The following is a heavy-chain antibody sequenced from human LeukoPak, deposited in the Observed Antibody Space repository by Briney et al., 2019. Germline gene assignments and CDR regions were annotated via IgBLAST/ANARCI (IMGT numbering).Heavy chain of an antibody. Sequence: PSETLSLTCTVSGYSISSGYYWGWIRQPPGKGLEWIGSIYHSGSTYYNPSLKSRDTISVATFKNQFSLKLSSVTAADTAVYSCARVGAVAGTWYYYYYMDVWGKGTPVTVSS. CDR1: GYSISSGYY. CDR3: ARVGAVAGTWYYYYYMDV. J-gene: IGHJ6*03. D-gene: IGHD6-19*01. V-gene: IGHV4-38-2*02. CDR2: IYHSGST.